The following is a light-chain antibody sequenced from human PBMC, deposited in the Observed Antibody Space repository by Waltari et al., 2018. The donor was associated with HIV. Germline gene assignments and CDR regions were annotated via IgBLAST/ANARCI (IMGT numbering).Light chain of an antibody. CDR1: QSISNY. J-gene: IGKJ5*01. Sequence: DIQMTQYPSSLSASVGDRVTITCRASQSISNYLHWYQQKPGKAPNLLIYCASTLQSGVPSRFSGSGSGTVFTLTISSLQPEDFATYYCQQSYGAPLTFGQGSRLEIK. V-gene: IGKV1-39*01. CDR2: CAS. CDR3: QQSYGAPLT.